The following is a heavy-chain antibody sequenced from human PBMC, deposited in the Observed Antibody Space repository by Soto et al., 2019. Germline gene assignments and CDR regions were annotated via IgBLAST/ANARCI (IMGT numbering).Heavy chain of an antibody. J-gene: IGHJ4*02. CDR3: ASSADSSGWYYFEY. CDR2: IIPIFGTA. D-gene: IGHD6-19*01. CDR1: GGTFSSYA. Sequence: QVQLVQSGAEVKKPGSSVKVSCKASGGTFSSYAISWVRQAPGQGLEWMGGIIPIFGTANYAQKFQGRVNITADESTGTAYMEMSSLKSEDTAVYYCASSADSSGWYYFEYWGQGTRVTVSS. V-gene: IGHV1-69*12.